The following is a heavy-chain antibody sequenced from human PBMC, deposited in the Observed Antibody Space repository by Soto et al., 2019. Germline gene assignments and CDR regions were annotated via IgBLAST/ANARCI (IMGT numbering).Heavy chain of an antibody. V-gene: IGHV4-39*01. CDR1: GGSISSSSYY. Sequence: SETLSLTCTVSGGSISSSSYYWGWIRQPPGKGLEWIGSIYYSGSTYYNPSLKSRVTISVDTSKNQFSLKLSSVTAADTAVYYCARQADTAMTYYFDYWGQGTLVTVSS. CDR3: ARQADTAMTYYFDY. J-gene: IGHJ4*02. D-gene: IGHD5-18*01. CDR2: IYYSGST.